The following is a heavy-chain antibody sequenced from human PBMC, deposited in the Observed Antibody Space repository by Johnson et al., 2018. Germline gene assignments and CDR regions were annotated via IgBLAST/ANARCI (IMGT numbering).Heavy chain of an antibody. CDR2: VTGKTNSYAT. D-gene: IGHD3-3*01. J-gene: IGHJ6*02. CDR3: CSYTHTYYFYGMGV. Sequence: VQPQESGGGLVQSGGSLKLSCAVSGFTFGDSAIHWVRQASGKGLEWVGRVTGKTNSYATQYAASVKGRFTISRDDSKGTAYLQMNSLKTEDTAIYYCCSYTHTYYFYGMGVWGQGTTVTVSS. CDR1: GFTFGDSA. V-gene: IGHV3-73*02.